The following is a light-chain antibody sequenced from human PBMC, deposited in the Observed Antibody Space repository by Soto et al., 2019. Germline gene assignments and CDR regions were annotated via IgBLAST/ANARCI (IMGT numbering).Light chain of an antibody. Sequence: EIGLTQSPGTLSLSPGERATLSCRASQSVSRTYLAWYQQKPDQAPRLLIYATSSRATGIPDRFSGSGSGTDFTLTISRLEPEDFAVYYCQQYGRSGTFGQGTKVEIK. CDR3: QQYGRSGT. J-gene: IGKJ1*01. CDR2: ATS. V-gene: IGKV3-20*01. CDR1: QSVSRTY.